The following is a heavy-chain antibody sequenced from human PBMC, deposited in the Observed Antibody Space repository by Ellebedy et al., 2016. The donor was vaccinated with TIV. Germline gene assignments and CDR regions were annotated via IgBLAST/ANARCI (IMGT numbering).Heavy chain of an antibody. CDR1: GFTFSSYG. Sequence: GESLKISXAASGFTFSSYGMHWVRQAPGKGLEWVAVISYDGSNKYYADSVKGRFTISRDNSKNTLYLQMNSLRAEDTAVYYCAKGTVRYYYYYYYMDVWGKGTTVTVSS. V-gene: IGHV3-30*18. D-gene: IGHD4-11*01. CDR2: ISYDGSNK. CDR3: AKGTVRYYYYYYYMDV. J-gene: IGHJ6*03.